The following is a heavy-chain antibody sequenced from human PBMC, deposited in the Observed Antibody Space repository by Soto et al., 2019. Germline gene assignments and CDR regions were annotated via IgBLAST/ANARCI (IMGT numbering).Heavy chain of an antibody. D-gene: IGHD2-15*01. CDR1: GFTFGDYA. Sequence: GGSLRLSCTASGFTFGDYAMSWFRQAPGKGLEWVGFIRSKAYGGTTEYAASVKGRFTISRDDSKSIAYLQMNSLKTEDTAVYYCTRDQYCSGGSCYDYYYMDVWGKGTTVTVSS. V-gene: IGHV3-49*03. J-gene: IGHJ6*03. CDR2: IRSKAYGGTT. CDR3: TRDQYCSGGSCYDYYYMDV.